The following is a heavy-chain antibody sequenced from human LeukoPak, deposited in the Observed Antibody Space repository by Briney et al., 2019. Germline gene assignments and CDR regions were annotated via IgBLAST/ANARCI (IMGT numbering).Heavy chain of an antibody. V-gene: IGHV3-30-3*01. CDR3: ARDGYDFLTWYYAYHFDY. CDR2: ISHVVTNK. D-gene: IGHD3-9*01. J-gene: IGHJ4*02. Sequence: GGSLRLSCATSVFTFSTYAMHWVRQAPGKGLEWVAVISHVVTNKYYADSVKGRFTISRDNSKNTLYLQMNSLRAEDTALYYCARDGYDFLTWYYAYHFDYWGQGTLVTVSS. CDR1: VFTFSTYA.